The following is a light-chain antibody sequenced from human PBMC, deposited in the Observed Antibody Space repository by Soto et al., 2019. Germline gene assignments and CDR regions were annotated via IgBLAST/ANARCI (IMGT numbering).Light chain of an antibody. Sequence: EIVLTQSPGTLSLSPGERATLSCRASQSVSSSYLAWYQQKPGQAPRLLIYGASSRATGIPDRFSGSGSGTDFTLTISRLEPEDFAVYYCQQHDSWPRTFGQGTKVDI. CDR3: QQHDSWPRT. CDR1: QSVSSSY. J-gene: IGKJ1*01. V-gene: IGKV3-20*01. CDR2: GAS.